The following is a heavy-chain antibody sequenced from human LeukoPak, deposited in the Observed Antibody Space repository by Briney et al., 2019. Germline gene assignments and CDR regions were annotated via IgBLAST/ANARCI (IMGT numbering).Heavy chain of an antibody. D-gene: IGHD5-12*01. V-gene: IGHV4-39*01. J-gene: IGHJ4*02. Sequence: SETLSLTCTVSGGSISSSSYYWGWIRQPPGKGLEWIGSIYYSGSTYYNPSLKSRVTISVDTSKNQFSLKLSSVTAADTAVYYCATHAGYSGYPSDYWGQGTLVTVSS. CDR2: IYYSGST. CDR3: ATHAGYSGYPSDY. CDR1: GGSISSSSYY.